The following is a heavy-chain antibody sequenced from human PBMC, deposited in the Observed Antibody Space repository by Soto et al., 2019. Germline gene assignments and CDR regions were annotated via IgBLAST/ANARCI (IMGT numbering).Heavy chain of an antibody. Sequence: QVQLVQSGAEVKKPGASVKVSCKASGYTFTSYGISWVRQAPGQGLEWMGWISAYNGNTNYAQKLQGRVTMTADRSTSTAYMELRSLISADTAVYYCAVDSSGYYRSSMDVWGQGTTVTVSS. CDR3: AVDSSGYYRSSMDV. D-gene: IGHD3-22*01. CDR2: ISAYNGNT. J-gene: IGHJ6*02. CDR1: GYTFTSYG. V-gene: IGHV1-18*01.